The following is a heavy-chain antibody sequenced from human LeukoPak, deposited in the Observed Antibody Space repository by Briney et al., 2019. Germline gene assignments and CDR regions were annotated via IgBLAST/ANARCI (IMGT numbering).Heavy chain of an antibody. CDR2: INDSGGST. D-gene: IGHD6-19*01. V-gene: IGHV3-23*01. Sequence: GGSLRLSCAASGFTFSNYAMSWVRQAPGKGLEWVSAINDSGGSTYYADSVKGRFTISRDNSKNTLYLQMDSLRAEDTAVYYCAKPAISSRGWYYDYWGQGTLVTVAS. CDR1: GFTFSNYA. CDR3: AKPAISSRGWYYDY. J-gene: IGHJ4*02.